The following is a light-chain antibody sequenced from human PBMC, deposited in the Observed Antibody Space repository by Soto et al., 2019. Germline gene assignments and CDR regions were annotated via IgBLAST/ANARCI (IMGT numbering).Light chain of an antibody. J-gene: IGKJ2*01. CDR1: QSISTE. V-gene: IGKV3-15*01. CDR2: SAS. CDR3: QQGHNWPLT. Sequence: EIVMTQSPATLSASPGERATLSCRASQSISTELAWYQQKPGQPPRLLIYSASTRATGVPARFTGSGSGSEFTLTISGLQSEDFALYYCQQGHNWPLTFGQGTRLEI.